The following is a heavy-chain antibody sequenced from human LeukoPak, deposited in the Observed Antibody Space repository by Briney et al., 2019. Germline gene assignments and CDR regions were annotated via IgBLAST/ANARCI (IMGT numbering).Heavy chain of an antibody. Sequence: SETLSLTCTVSGGSISPYYWSWIRQPPGKGLEWIGEIYHSGSTNYNPSLKSRVTISVDKSKNQFSLKLSSVTAADTAVYYCASYSSGSRWFDPWGQGTLVTVSS. CDR1: GGSISPYY. J-gene: IGHJ5*02. D-gene: IGHD6-19*01. CDR2: IYHSGST. V-gene: IGHV4-59*12. CDR3: ASYSSGSRWFDP.